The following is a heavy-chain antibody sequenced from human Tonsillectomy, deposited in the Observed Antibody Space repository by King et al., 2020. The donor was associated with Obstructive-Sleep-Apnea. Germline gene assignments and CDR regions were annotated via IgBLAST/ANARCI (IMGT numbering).Heavy chain of an antibody. CDR1: GGSISSDY. D-gene: IGHD6-13*01. CDR2: IYNSGIT. Sequence: VQLQESGPGLVKPSETLSLTCTVSGGSISSDYWSWIRQPPGKGLEWIGNIYNSGITNYNPPLKSRITISVDTSKTQYYIRLTAVTAADTAVYFCARRRAATGTRGGNYFDSWGQGTPVTVSS. J-gene: IGHJ4*02. V-gene: IGHV4-4*09. CDR3: ARRRAATGTRGGNYFDS.